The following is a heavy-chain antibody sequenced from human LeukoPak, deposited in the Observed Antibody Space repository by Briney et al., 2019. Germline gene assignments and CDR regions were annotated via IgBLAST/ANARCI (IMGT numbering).Heavy chain of an antibody. CDR1: GFTFSSYS. V-gene: IGHV3-21*01. Sequence: GGSLRLSCAASGFTFSSYSMNWVRQAPGKGLEWVSSISSSSSYIYYADSVKGRFTISRGNAKNSLYLQMNSLRAEDTAVYYCARARDYDDAFDIWGQGTMVTVSS. J-gene: IGHJ3*02. D-gene: IGHD4-17*01. CDR3: ARARDYDDAFDI. CDR2: ISSSSSYI.